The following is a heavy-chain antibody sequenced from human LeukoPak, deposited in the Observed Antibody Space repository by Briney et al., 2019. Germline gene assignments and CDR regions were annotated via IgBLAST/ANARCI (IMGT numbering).Heavy chain of an antibody. V-gene: IGHV5-51*01. CDR3: ARLVGVGVGATAMFDY. D-gene: IGHD1-26*01. CDR2: IYPGDSDT. CDR1: GYSFTSYW. J-gene: IGHJ4*02. Sequence: GESLKISCKGSGYSFTSYWIGWVRQMPGKGLEWMGIIYPGDSDTRYSPSFQGQVSISADKSISTAYLQSSSLKASDTAMYYCARLVGVGVGATAMFDYWGQGTLVTVSS.